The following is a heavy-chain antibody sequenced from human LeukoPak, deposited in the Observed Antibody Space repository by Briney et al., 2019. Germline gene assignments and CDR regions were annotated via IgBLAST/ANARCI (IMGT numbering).Heavy chain of an antibody. D-gene: IGHD4-17*01. Sequence: PGGSLRLSCAASGFTFSSYWTSWVRQAPGKGLEWVANIKQDGSEKYYVDSVKGRFTISRDNAKNSLYLQMNSLRAEDTAVYYCARDDYGDHDYWGQGTLVTVSS. CDR2: IKQDGSEK. J-gene: IGHJ4*02. CDR1: GFTFSSYW. V-gene: IGHV3-7*01. CDR3: ARDDYGDHDY.